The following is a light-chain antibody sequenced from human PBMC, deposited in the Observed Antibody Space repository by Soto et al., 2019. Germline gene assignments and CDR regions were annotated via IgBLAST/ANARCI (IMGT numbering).Light chain of an antibody. CDR2: SNN. CDR1: SSNIGSNT. J-gene: IGLJ2*01. CDR3: AAWDDSLNGPG. Sequence: QSVLTQPPSASGTPGQRVTISCSGSSSNIGSNTVNWYQQLPGTAPKLLIYSNNQRPSGVPDRFSGSKSGTSASLAIRGLKSEDEADYYCAAWDDSLNGPGFGGWTKRTVL. V-gene: IGLV1-44*01.